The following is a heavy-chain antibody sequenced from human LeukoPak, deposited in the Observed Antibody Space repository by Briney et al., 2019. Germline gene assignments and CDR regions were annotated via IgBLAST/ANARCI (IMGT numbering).Heavy chain of an antibody. CDR2: ISAYNGNT. Sequence: ASVKVSCKASGYTFTSYGISWVRQAPGQGLEWMGWISAYNGNTNYAQKLQGRVTMTTDTSTSTAYVELRSLRSDDTAVYYCAIDRELEWNDAFDIWGQGTMVTVSS. J-gene: IGHJ3*02. D-gene: IGHD1-1*01. CDR3: AIDRELEWNDAFDI. V-gene: IGHV1-18*01. CDR1: GYTFTSYG.